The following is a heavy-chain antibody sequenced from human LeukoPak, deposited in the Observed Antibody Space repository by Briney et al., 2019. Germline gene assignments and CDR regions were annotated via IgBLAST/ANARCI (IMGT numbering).Heavy chain of an antibody. D-gene: IGHD4-23*01. J-gene: IGHJ1*01. V-gene: IGHV1-69*05. CDR2: IIPIFGTA. Sequence: SVKVSCKASGGTFSSYAISWVRQAPGQGLEWMGGIIPIFGTANYAQKFQGRVTITTDEPTSTAYMELSSLRSEDTAVYYCARSYGGNSQNQYFQHWGQGTLVTVSS. CDR1: GGTFSSYA. CDR3: ARSYGGNSQNQYFQH.